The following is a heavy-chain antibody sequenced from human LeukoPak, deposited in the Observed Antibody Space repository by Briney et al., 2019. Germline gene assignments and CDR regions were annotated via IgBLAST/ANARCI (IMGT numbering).Heavy chain of an antibody. D-gene: IGHD3-3*01. Sequence: GGSLRLSCAASGFSFSNYGMHWVRQAPGKGLEWVAIVWYDGSNKYYADSVKGRFTISRDNSKNTLHLQMNSLRAEDTAVYYCAAGVYFFDYWGQGALVTVSS. CDR1: GFSFSNYG. J-gene: IGHJ4*02. CDR3: AAGVYFFDY. V-gene: IGHV3-33*01. CDR2: VWYDGSNK.